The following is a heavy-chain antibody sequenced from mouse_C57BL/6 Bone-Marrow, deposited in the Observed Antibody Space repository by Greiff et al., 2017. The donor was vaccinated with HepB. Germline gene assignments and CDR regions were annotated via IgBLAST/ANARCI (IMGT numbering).Heavy chain of an antibody. J-gene: IGHJ3*01. D-gene: IGHD3-3*01. CDR1: GYAFSSSW. CDR2: IYPGDGDT. Sequence: QVQLQQSGPELVKPGASVKISCKASGYAFSSSWMNWVKQRPGKGLEWIGRIYPGDGDTNYNGKFKGKATLTVDKSSSTAYMQLSSLTSEVSAVYYCAREGTRAYWGQGTLVTVSA. CDR3: AREGTRAY. V-gene: IGHV1-82*01.